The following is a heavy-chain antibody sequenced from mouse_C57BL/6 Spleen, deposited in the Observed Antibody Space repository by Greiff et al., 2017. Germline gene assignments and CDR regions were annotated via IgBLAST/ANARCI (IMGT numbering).Heavy chain of an antibody. D-gene: IGHD2-4*01. CDR1: GFTFSDYY. V-gene: IGHV5-16*01. Sequence: EVKLVESEGGLVQPGSSMKLSCTASGFTFSDYYMPWVRQVPEKGLEWVANVNYDGSSTYYLDSFKSRFIISRDNAKNILYLQMSSLKSEDTATYYCARDDYDAWFAYWGQGTLVTVSA. J-gene: IGHJ3*01. CDR2: VNYDGSST. CDR3: ARDDYDAWFAY.